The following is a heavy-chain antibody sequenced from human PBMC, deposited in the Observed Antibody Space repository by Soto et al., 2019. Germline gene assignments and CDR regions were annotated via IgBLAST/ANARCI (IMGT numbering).Heavy chain of an antibody. D-gene: IGHD6-13*01. Sequence: QVQLVQSGAEVKKPGSSVKVSCKASGGTISSYPISWVRQAPGQGLEWMGRIIPILGIANYAQKFQGRVTITADKSTSTAYMELSSLRSEDTAVYYCARLPTAAGYLDCWGQGTLVTVSS. CDR2: IIPILGIA. CDR1: GGTISSYP. CDR3: ARLPTAAGYLDC. V-gene: IGHV1-69*02. J-gene: IGHJ4*02.